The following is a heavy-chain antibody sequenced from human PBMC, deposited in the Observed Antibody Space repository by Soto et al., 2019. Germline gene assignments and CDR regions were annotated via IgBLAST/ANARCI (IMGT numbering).Heavy chain of an antibody. J-gene: IGHJ4*02. Sequence: PGGSLRLSCVASGSSSDPFTMHWVRELPGKGLEWVAGLSWDRSTVAYADAVQGRVTISRDHAKNSVDLLMASLRPADTALYFCAVSSPYIVVLPFSIYFASWGPGTQVTVSS. CDR2: LSWDRSTV. CDR1: GSSSDPFT. D-gene: IGHD2-15*01. CDR3: AVSSPYIVVLPFSIYFAS. V-gene: IGHV3-9*02.